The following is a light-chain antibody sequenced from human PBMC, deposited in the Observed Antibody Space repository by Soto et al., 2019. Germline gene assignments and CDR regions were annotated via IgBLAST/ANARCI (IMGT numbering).Light chain of an antibody. Sequence: IQMTQSPSSLSASVGDRVTITCQASQNINNYLNWYQQKPGTAPNLLIYHASNLRGGVPSRFSGGGSGTDFTLTISRLEPEDFAVYYCQQFSSYPLTFGGGTKVDIK. CDR3: QQFSSYPLT. V-gene: IGKV1-13*02. CDR2: HAS. CDR1: QNINNY. J-gene: IGKJ4*01.